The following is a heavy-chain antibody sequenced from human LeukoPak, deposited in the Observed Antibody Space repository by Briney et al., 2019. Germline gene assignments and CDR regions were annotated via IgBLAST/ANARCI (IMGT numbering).Heavy chain of an antibody. CDR2: TYYRSKWYN. V-gene: IGHV6-1*01. D-gene: IGHD4-23*01. CDR3: ARGGNFAFQI. Sequence: SQTLSLTCAISGDSVSSNSAAWNWIRQSPSRGLEWLGRTYYRSKWYNEYALSVKRRMTINPDTSKNQFSLQLNSVTPEDSAVYYCARGGNFAFQIWGQGTMVTVSS. CDR1: GDSVSSNSAA. J-gene: IGHJ3*02.